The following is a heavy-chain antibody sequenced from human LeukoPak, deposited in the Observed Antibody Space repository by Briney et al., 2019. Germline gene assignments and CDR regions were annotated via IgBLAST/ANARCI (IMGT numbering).Heavy chain of an antibody. V-gene: IGHV4-61*09. CDR2: IYTSGTT. Sequence: SETLSLTCTVSGGSISSGNYYWSWIRQPAGKGLEYIGQIYTSGTTNYNPSLKSRVTISVDTSKNQFSLKLNSVTAADTAVYYCASFSGWTERFDYWGQGTLVTVSS. CDR1: GGSISSGNYY. CDR3: ASFSGWTERFDY. D-gene: IGHD6-19*01. J-gene: IGHJ4*02.